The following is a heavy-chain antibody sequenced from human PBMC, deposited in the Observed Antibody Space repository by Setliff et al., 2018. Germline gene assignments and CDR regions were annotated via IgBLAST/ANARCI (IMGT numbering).Heavy chain of an antibody. V-gene: IGHV1-8*02. CDR2: MNPNSGNT. CDR3: ARRVGSVGIQLPDY. CDR1: GYTFTSYD. Sequence: ASVKVSCKASGYTFTSYDINWVRQATGQGLEWMGWMNPNSGNTGYAQKFQGRVTMTRNTSISTACMELSSLRSEDTAVYYRARRVGSVGIQLPDYWGQGTLVTVSS. J-gene: IGHJ4*02. D-gene: IGHD5-18*01.